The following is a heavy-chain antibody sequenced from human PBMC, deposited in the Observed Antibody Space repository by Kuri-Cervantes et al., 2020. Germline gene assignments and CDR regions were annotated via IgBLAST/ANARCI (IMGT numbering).Heavy chain of an antibody. CDR1: GFSLFTSGDG. CDR2: IYLDDDK. D-gene: IGHD2-2*01. CDR3: AHTLDAWLSHFDY. V-gene: IGHV2-5*02. Sequence: SGPTLVNPTHTLTLTCTFSGFSLFTSGDGVAWIRQPPGKALEWLSLIYLDDDKRYSPSLMSRLSITKDIYKNQVILTLTNVDPVAQATYYCAHTLDAWLSHFDYWGQGTLVTVSS. J-gene: IGHJ4*02.